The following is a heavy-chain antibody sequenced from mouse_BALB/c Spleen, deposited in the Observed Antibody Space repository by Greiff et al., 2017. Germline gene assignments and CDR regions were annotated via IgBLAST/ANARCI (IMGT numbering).Heavy chain of an antibody. CDR3: VRDDYDVGWFAY. CDR1: GFTFNTYA. D-gene: IGHD2-4*01. CDR2: IRSKSNNYAT. V-gene: IGHV10-1*02. J-gene: IGHJ3*01. Sequence: EVQGVESGGGLVQPKGSLKLSCAASGFTFNTYAMNWVRQAPGKGLEWVARIRSKSNNYATYYADSVKDRFTISRDDSQSMLYLQMNNLKTEDTAMYYCVRDDYDVGWFAYWGQGTLVTVSA.